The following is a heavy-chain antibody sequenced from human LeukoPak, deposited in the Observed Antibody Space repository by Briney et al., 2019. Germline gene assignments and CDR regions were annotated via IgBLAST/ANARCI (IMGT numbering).Heavy chain of an antibody. CDR3: ATYSSLNRREFQF. CDR1: GFTFSSYC. Sequence: GGSLRLSCAASGFTFSSYCMNWVRQAPGKGLEWVSSISSSSTYIYYADSVKGRFTISRDNAKNSLYLQMNSLRAEDTAVYYCATYSSLNRREFQFWGQGTLLTVSS. J-gene: IGHJ1*01. V-gene: IGHV3-21*01. D-gene: IGHD3-22*01. CDR2: ISSSSTYI.